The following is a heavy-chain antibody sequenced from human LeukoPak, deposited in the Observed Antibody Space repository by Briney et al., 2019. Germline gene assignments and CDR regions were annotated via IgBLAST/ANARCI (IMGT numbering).Heavy chain of an antibody. CDR3: ARRGSSWYRGWFDP. D-gene: IGHD6-13*01. J-gene: IGHJ5*02. CDR1: GGSISSYY. Sequence: SETLSLTCTVSGGSISSYYWSWIRQPPGKGLEWIGYIYYSGSTNYNPSLKSRVTISVDTSKNQFSLKLSSVTAADTAVYYCARRGSSWYRGWFDPWGQGTLVTVSS. V-gene: IGHV4-59*12. CDR2: IYYSGST.